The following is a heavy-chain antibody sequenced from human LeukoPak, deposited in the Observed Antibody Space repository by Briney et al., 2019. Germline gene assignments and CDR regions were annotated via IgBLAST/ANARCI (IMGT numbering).Heavy chain of an antibody. D-gene: IGHD6-13*01. CDR3: ARQISSRSAGLDV. CDR1: GYSFINYW. J-gene: IGHJ6*04. Sequence: AESLKISCKGSGYSFINYWIGWVRQMPGQGLEWMGIIYPGDSNTRYSPSFQGHVTISADKSISTAYLQWSSLKASDTAMYYCARQISSRSAGLDVWGKGTTVTVSA. CDR2: IYPGDSNT. V-gene: IGHV5-51*01.